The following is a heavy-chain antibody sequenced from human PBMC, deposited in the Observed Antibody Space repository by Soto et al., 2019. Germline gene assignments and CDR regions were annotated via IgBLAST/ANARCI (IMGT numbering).Heavy chain of an antibody. V-gene: IGHV4-59*01. CDR1: GGSISSNY. CDR3: ARYRREAVAGYTLDN. Sequence: SETLSLTXTVSGGSISSNYWTWIRQPPGKGLEWIGYVYNSGSTNYNPSLKSRVTISEDTSKSQFSLKVNSMTAADTAVHYCARYRREAVAGYTLDNWGQGILVTVSS. D-gene: IGHD6-13*01. J-gene: IGHJ4*02. CDR2: VYNSGST.